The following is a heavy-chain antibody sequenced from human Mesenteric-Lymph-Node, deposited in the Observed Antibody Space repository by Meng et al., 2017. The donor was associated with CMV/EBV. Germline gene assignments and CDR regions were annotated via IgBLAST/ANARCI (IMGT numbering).Heavy chain of an antibody. CDR3: AKGTYYYGMDV. CDR2: IWYDGSRQ. CDR1: GFTFSSYG. V-gene: IGHV3-33*06. Sequence: GESLKISCAASGFTFSSYGMHWVRQAPGKGLEWVAVIWYDGSRQEYADSVKGRFTISRDNSKNSLNLQMNSLRAEDTAVYYCAKGTYYYGMDVWGQGIRVTVSS. J-gene: IGHJ6*02.